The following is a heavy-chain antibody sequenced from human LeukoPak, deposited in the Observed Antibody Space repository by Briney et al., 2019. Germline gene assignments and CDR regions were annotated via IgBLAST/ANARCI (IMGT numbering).Heavy chain of an antibody. CDR2: TYYRSKWYN. CDR1: GDXVSSNSAA. CDR3: ARGGFYIVTGHHPFDY. D-gene: IGHD3-9*01. Sequence: SQTLSLTCATSGDXVSSNSAAWNWNRQSPSRGLEWLGRTYYRSKWYNDYAVSVKSRITINPDTSKNQFSLHVNSVTPEDTAVYYCARGGFYIVTGHHPFDYWGQGTLVTVSS. J-gene: IGHJ4*02. V-gene: IGHV6-1*01.